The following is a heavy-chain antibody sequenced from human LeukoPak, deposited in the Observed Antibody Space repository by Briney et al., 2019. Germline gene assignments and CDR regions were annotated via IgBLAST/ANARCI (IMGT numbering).Heavy chain of an antibody. V-gene: IGHV3-21*01. J-gene: IGHJ6*03. CDR1: GLTFSSYT. Sequence: GGSLRLSCAASGLTFSSYTMNWVRQAPGKGLEWVSCISSSSSYIYYADSVKGRFTISRDNAKNSLYLQMNSLRAEDTAVYYCARTDTVMDDYYYYYMDVWGKGTTVTVSS. D-gene: IGHD5-18*01. CDR2: ISSSSSYI. CDR3: ARTDTVMDDYYYYYMDV.